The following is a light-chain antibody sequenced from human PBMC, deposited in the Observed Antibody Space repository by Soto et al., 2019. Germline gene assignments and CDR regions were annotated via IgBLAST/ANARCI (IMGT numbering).Light chain of an antibody. CDR3: QQYGRPPRAT. Sequence: EIMLTQSPGTLSLSPGERATLSCSASQSVNSNYLAWYQQKPGQAPRLLIYGASSRATGIPDRFSGGGSGTDFTLSISKVEPEDFAVYYCQQYGRPPRATFGQGTRLEIK. J-gene: IGKJ5*01. V-gene: IGKV3-20*01. CDR2: GAS. CDR1: QSVNSNY.